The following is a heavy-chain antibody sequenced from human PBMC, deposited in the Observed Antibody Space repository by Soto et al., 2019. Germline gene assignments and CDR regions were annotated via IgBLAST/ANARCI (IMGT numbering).Heavy chain of an antibody. CDR3: AADLGPAYDSNNWFDP. J-gene: IGHJ5*02. Sequence: EVQLVESGGDLVKPGGSLRLPCAASGFIFSHAWFHWVRQPPGKGLELVGRVKNNGGATDYAASVKGRFTISRDDSKDTVYLQMSSLRTEDTAIYYCAADLGPAYDSNNWFDPWGQGTLVTVSS. V-gene: IGHV3-15*07. CDR1: GFIFSHAW. D-gene: IGHD2-21*01. CDR2: VKNNGGAT.